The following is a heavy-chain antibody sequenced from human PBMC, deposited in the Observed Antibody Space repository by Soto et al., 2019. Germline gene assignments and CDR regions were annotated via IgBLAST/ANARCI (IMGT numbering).Heavy chain of an antibody. CDR1: GYTFTSYA. V-gene: IGHV1-3*01. CDR2: INAGNGNT. J-gene: IGHJ4*02. CDR3: ARGLVVGYCSGGSCYPPTFLGY. Sequence: ASVKVSCKASGYTFTSYAMHWVRQAPGQRLEWMGWINAGNGNTKYSQKFQGRVTITRDTSASTAYMELSSLRSEDTAVYYCARGLVVGYCSGGSCYPPTFLGYWGQGTPVTVSS. D-gene: IGHD2-15*01.